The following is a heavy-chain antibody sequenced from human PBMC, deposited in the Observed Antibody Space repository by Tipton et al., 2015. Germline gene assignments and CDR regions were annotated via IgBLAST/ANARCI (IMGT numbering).Heavy chain of an antibody. CDR2: ISSSSSYT. CDR1: GFTFSDYY. J-gene: IGHJ3*02. Sequence: SLRLSCAASGFTFSDYYMSWIRQAPGKGLEWISSISSSSSYTNHADSVKGRFTISRDNAKNTLYLQMNSLRAEDTAVYYCAKEYNSDTSAYYHDALHIWGQGTMVTVSS. CDR3: AKEYNSDTSAYYHDALHI. D-gene: IGHD3-22*01. V-gene: IGHV3-11*05.